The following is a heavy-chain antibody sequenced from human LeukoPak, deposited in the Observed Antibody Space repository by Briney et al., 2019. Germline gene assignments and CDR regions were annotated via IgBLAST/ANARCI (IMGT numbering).Heavy chain of an antibody. CDR3: ARGGPTATGAFDI. V-gene: IGHV5-51*01. D-gene: IGHD4-17*01. Sequence: PGESLKISCKGSGYSFTSYWIGWGRQLPGKGLEWMGVFYPGDSDTRYSPSFQGQVTHSADTSISTPYLQWSSLKASDTAMYYCARGGPTATGAFDIWGQGSMVTVSS. CDR1: GYSFTSYW. CDR2: FYPGDSDT. J-gene: IGHJ3*02.